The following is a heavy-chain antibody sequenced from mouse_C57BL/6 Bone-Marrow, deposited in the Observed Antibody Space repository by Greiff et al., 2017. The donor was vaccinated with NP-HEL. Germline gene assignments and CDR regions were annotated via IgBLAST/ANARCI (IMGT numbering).Heavy chain of an antibody. CDR2: IRLKSDNYAT. V-gene: IGHV6-3*01. CDR1: GFTFSNYW. Sequence: EVKLMESGGGLVQPGGSMKLSCVASGFTFSNYWMNWVRQSPEKGLEWVAQIRLKSDNYATHYAESVKGRFTISRDDSKSSVYLQMNNLRAEDTGIYYCTQGNYYYGLSYFDYWGQGTTLTVSS. J-gene: IGHJ2*01. CDR3: TQGNYYYGLSYFDY. D-gene: IGHD1-1*01.